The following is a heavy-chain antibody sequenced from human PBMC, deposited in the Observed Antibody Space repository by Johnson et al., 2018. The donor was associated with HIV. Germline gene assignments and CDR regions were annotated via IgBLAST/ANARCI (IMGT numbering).Heavy chain of an antibody. CDR1: GFTFSSYA. CDR3: TTYPNYYDNAFDI. V-gene: IGHV3-NL1*01. D-gene: IGHD3-22*01. J-gene: IGHJ3*02. Sequence: QVQLVESGGGVVQPGRSLRLSCAASGFTFSSYAMHWVRQAPGKGLEWVSVIYSGGSTYYADSVTGRFTISRDNSKNTLYLQMNSLKTEDTAVYYCTTYPNYYDNAFDIWGQGTMVTVSS. CDR2: IYSGGST.